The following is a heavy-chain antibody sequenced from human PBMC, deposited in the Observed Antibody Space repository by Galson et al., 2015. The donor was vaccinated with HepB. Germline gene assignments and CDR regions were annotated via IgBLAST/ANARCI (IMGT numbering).Heavy chain of an antibody. CDR1: GGSFSDYY. CDR2: ISDSGST. D-gene: IGHD5-12*01. CDR3: VRRYSGWSTTYFDY. V-gene: IGHV4-34*01. J-gene: IGHJ4*02. Sequence: ETLSLTCAVYGGSFSDYYWTWVRQPPGKGLEWIGEISDSGSTHYNPSLKSRVTISVDTSKTQISLKLSSVTAADTAIYYCVRRYSGWSTTYFDYWGQGTLVTVSS.